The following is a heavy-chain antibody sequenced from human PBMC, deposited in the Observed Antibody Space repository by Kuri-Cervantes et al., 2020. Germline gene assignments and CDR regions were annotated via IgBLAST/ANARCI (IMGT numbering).Heavy chain of an antibody. Sequence: GESLKISCAASGFTFSSYWMSWVRQAPGKGLEWVANIKQDGSEKYYVDSVKGRFTISRDNAKNSLYLQMNSLRAEDTALYYCAKDMDYGGNGCFDYWGQGTLVTVSS. V-gene: IGHV3-7*03. CDR2: IKQDGSEK. D-gene: IGHD4-23*01. CDR1: GFTFSSYW. J-gene: IGHJ4*02. CDR3: AKDMDYGGNGCFDY.